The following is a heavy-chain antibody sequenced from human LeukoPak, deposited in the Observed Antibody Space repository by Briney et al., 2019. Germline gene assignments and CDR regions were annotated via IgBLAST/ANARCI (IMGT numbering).Heavy chain of an antibody. CDR1: GFTFSDYY. V-gene: IGHV3-11*04. Sequence: KPGGSLRLSCAASGFTFSDYYMSWIRQAPGKGLEWVSYISSSGSTIYYADSVKGRFTISRDNAKNSLYLQMNSLRAEDTAVYYCARDRGGYCSSTSCYLSEVDVWGKGTTVTVSS. CDR2: ISSSGSTI. CDR3: ARDRGGYCSSTSCYLSEVDV. J-gene: IGHJ6*04. D-gene: IGHD2-2*01.